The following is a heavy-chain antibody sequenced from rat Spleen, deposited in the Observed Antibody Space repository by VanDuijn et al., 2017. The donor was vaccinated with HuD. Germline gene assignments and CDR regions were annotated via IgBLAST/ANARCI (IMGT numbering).Heavy chain of an antibody. CDR2: ISYDGSST. V-gene: IGHV5-29*01. CDR1: GFTFSNYG. CDR3: ARHRTRRIIRGNDWFAY. Sequence: EVQLVESDGGLVQPGRSLKLSCAASGFTFSNYGMHWIRQAPKKGLEWVATISYDGSSTYYRDSVKGRFTISRDNAKSTLYLQMNSLRSEDTATYYCARHRTRRIIRGNDWFAYWGQGTLVTVSS. D-gene: IGHD4-5*01. J-gene: IGHJ3*01.